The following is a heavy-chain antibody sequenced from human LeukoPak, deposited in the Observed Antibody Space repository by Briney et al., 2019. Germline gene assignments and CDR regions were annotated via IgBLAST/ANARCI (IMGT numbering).Heavy chain of an antibody. D-gene: IGHD5-24*01. CDR3: ARELDMATEGYKYAMDV. CDR2: INPNSGAT. CDR1: GYTFTDYY. Sequence: ASVKVSCKASGYTFTDYYMHWVRQAPGRGLEWMGWINPNSGATNYAQKFQGSVTMTRDTSISTGYMELSSLRSDDTAVYYCARELDMATEGYKYAMDVWVQGTTVTVSS. J-gene: IGHJ6*01. V-gene: IGHV1-2*02.